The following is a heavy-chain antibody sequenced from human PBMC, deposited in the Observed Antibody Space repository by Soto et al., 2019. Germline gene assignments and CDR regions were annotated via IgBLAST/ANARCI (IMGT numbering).Heavy chain of an antibody. CDR3: AKPSYIFGVVITGAFDY. CDR2: ISGSDGSR. CDR1: GFTFSSYA. D-gene: IGHD3-3*02. J-gene: IGHJ4*02. V-gene: IGHV3-23*01. Sequence: EVQLLESGGGLVQPGGSLRPSCAASGFTFSSYAMSWVRQAPGKGLEWVSAISGSDGSRYYADSVKGRFTISRDNSKNTVYLQMNSLRAEDTAIYHCAKPSYIFGVVITGAFDYWGQGTLVTVSS.